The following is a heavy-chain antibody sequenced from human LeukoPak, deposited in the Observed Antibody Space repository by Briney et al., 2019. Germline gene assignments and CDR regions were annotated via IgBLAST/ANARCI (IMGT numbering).Heavy chain of an antibody. CDR1: GYTFTSYY. D-gene: IGHD3-22*01. CDR3: ARVRYYDSSGYSIFGY. CDR2: INPSGGST. J-gene: IGHJ4*02. V-gene: IGHV1-46*01. Sequence: GASVKVSCKASGYTFTSYYMHWVRQAPGQGLEWMGIINPSGGSTSYAQKFQGRVTMTRDTSTSTVYMGLSSLRSEDTAVYYCARVRYYDSSGYSIFGYWGQGTLVTVSS.